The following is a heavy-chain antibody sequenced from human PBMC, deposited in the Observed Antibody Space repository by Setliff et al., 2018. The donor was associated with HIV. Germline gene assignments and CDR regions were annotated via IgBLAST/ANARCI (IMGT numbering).Heavy chain of an antibody. Sequence: PSETLSLTCTVSGDPINSHYWSWIRQPPGEGLEWIGHISYNEYTNYNPSLTSRVTISLDTSKKHFSLDLYSVTAADTAVYYCARDHNSGTLHAFDLWGQGTKVT. CDR3: ARDHNSGTLHAFDL. CDR2: ISYNEYT. J-gene: IGHJ3*01. D-gene: IGHD1-26*01. V-gene: IGHV4-59*11. CDR1: GDPINSHY.